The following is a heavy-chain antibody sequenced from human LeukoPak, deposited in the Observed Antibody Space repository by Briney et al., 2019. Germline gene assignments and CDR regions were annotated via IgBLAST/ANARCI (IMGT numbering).Heavy chain of an antibody. Sequence: GGSLRLSCVASGFTLVVYWMTWVRQGPGKGLECVANINQDGSEKNYVDSVKGRFSVSRDNSKNTLYLCINSLRDEDTAIYYCAREIPGAGKRSWCLPRGGGTLVTVSS. J-gene: IGHJ5*02. CDR1: GFTLVVYW. D-gene: IGHD6-19*01. CDR3: AREIPGAGKRSWCLP. CDR2: INQDGSEK. V-gene: IGHV3-7*01.